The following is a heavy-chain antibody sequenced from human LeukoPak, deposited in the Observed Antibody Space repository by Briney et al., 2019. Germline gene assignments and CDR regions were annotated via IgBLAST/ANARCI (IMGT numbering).Heavy chain of an antibody. J-gene: IGHJ3*01. D-gene: IGHD6-25*01. V-gene: IGHV1-24*01. CDR2: FDPIQSKT. Sequence: ALVKVSCKVSGYTLTAALIHWVRQAPGKGLEWMGGFDPIQSKTVYAQNFQGRVTVTEDTSTSTTYLDLSSLRSEDTAVYYCATHRGIAAAGIDGFDFWGQGTLVIVSS. CDR1: GYTLTAAL. CDR3: ATHRGIAAAGIDGFDF.